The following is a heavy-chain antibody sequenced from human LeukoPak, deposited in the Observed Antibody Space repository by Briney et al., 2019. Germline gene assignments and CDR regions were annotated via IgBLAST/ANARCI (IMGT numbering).Heavy chain of an antibody. Sequence: GGSLRLSCAASGFTFSNAWMSWVRQAPRKGPEWVGRNKSKTDGGTTDYAAPVKGRFTISRDESKNTLYLQMNSLKNEDTAVYYCSAEWDNSYGCLSDYWGQGTLLTVPS. J-gene: IGHJ4*02. V-gene: IGHV3-15*01. CDR1: GFTFSNAW. CDR3: SAEWDNSYGCLSDY. D-gene: IGHD5-18*01. CDR2: NKSKTDGGTT.